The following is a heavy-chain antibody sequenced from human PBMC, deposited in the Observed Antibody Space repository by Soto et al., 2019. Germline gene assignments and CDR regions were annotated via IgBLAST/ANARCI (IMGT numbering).Heavy chain of an antibody. CDR3: ARRAAYSSSYFFDY. J-gene: IGHJ4*02. D-gene: IGHD6-6*01. CDR2: IDWDGDK. Sequence: SGPTLVNPTQTLTLTCTFSGFSLSTSGMCVGWIRQPPGKALEWLALIDWDGDKYYNTSLKTRLTISKDTAKSQVFLTMANMDPFYSATYYCARRAAYSSSYFFDYWGQGTLVTVSS. V-gene: IGHV2-70*01. CDR1: GFSLSTSGMC.